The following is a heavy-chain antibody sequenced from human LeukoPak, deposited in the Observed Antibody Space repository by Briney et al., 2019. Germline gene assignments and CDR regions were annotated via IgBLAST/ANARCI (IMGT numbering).Heavy chain of an antibody. CDR3: ARAGYSYGSAWFDP. CDR2: ISAYNGNT. Sequence: ASVKVSCKASGYTFTSYGISWVRQAPGQGLEWMGWISAYNGNTNYAQKLQGRVTMTTDTSTSTAYMELRSLRSDDKAVYYCARAGYSYGSAWFDPWGQGTLVTVSS. J-gene: IGHJ5*02. D-gene: IGHD5-18*01. V-gene: IGHV1-18*01. CDR1: GYTFTSYG.